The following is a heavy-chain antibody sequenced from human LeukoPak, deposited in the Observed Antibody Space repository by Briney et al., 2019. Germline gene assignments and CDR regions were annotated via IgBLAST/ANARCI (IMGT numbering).Heavy chain of an antibody. D-gene: IGHD2-2*02. CDR3: ARSSPLVVPAAKPGFDP. CDR2: ISSYIGNT. V-gene: IGHV1-18*01. Sequence: ASAKVSCTASGYTFTSNGISWVRQAPGQGLEWMGWISSYIGNTNFAQKSQGRGAMTTDTSTSTDYMDLRSLRSDGTAVYCCARSSPLVVPAAKPGFDPWGQGTLVTVSA. J-gene: IGHJ5*02. CDR1: GYTFTSNG.